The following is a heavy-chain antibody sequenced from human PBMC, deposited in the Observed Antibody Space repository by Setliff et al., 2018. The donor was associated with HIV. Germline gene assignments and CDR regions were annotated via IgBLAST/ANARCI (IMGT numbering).Heavy chain of an antibody. CDR3: ARGMDYYDTSGYYQYYFDY. Sequence: ASVKVSCKASGGTFSSYAISWVRQAPGQGLEWMGWINPNSGGTTYAQKFQGRVTMTRDTSISTAYMEVSRLRSDDTAVYYCARGMDYYDTSGYYQYYFDYWGQGTLVTVSS. J-gene: IGHJ4*02. V-gene: IGHV1-2*02. D-gene: IGHD3-22*01. CDR2: INPNSGGT. CDR1: GGTFSSYA.